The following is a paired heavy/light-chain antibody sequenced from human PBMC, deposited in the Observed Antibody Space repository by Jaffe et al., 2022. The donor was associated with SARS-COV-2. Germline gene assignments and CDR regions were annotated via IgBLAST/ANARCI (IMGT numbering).Heavy chain of an antibody. CDR3: AKEGGNYLRSNFDC. CDR2: ISGSGGST. V-gene: IGHV3-23*01. D-gene: IGHD4-17*01. CDR1: GFTFNTYG. Sequence: EVQLLESGGGLVQPGGSLRLSCAASGFTFNTYGMSWVRQAPGKGLEWVSAISGSGGSTYYADAVKGRFTISRDNSKKTLFLQMNSLRVEDTAVYYCAKEGGNYLRSNFDCWGQGTLVTVSS. J-gene: IGHJ4*02.
Light chain of an antibody. CDR1: SSDVGGYNY. V-gene: IGLV2-8*01. CDR3: SSYSATNTLL. CDR2: EVS. J-gene: IGLJ2*01. Sequence: QSALTQPPSTSGSPGQSVTISCTGTSSDVGGYNYVSWYRQYPGKAPKLMIYEVSKRPSGVPDRFSGSKSGNTASLTVSGLQADDEASYYCSSYSATNTLLFGGGTKLTVL.